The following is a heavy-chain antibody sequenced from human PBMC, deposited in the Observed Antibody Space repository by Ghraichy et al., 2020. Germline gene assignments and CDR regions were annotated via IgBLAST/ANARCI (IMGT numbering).Heavy chain of an antibody. J-gene: IGHJ4*02. Sequence: GGSLRLSCVGSGFPFNSHAMNWVRQAPGKGLEWVSTIDQTGNSTYFADSVQGRFTTSRDNSRKTLFLQMNSLRVEDTAKYFCANTDSTGWYGEYFESWGQGSKVTVSS. D-gene: IGHD6-13*01. CDR2: IDQTGNST. CDR3: ANTDSTGWYGEYFES. V-gene: IGHV3-23*05. CDR1: GFPFNSHA.